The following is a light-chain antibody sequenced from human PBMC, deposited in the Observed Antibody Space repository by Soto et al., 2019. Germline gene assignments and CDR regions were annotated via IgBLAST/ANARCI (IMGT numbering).Light chain of an antibody. J-gene: IGKJ5*01. CDR1: QGINYY. CDR3: QQLYNYPPIS. Sequence: IQLTQSPSSLSASVGDRVTITCRASQGINYYLAWYQQKPGKAPKLLIYAASTLQSGVPSRFSGSGSGTEYTLTFSSLRPEDFATYYCQQLYNYPPISVGRGTRLEIK. CDR2: AAS. V-gene: IGKV1-9*01.